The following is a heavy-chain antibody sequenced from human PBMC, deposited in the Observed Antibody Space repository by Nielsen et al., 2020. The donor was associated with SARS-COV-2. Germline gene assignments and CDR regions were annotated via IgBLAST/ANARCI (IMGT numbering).Heavy chain of an antibody. Sequence: ASVKVSCKASGYTFTAYGFSWVRQAPGQGLEWMGWISAYNGNTYYAQKLQGRVTMTTDTSTSTAYMELRSLKSDDTAVYYCARNLRASGMVEGYWGQGTLVTVS. CDR1: GYTFTAYG. CDR3: ARNLRASGMVEGY. D-gene: IGHD6-19*01. CDR2: ISAYNGNT. V-gene: IGHV1-18*01. J-gene: IGHJ4*02.